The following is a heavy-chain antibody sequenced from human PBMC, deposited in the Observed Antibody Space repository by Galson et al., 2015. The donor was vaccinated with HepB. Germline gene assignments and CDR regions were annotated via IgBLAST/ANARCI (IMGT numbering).Heavy chain of an antibody. CDR1: GFTFSSYA. CDR3: TKMGYSNFENNYFDP. J-gene: IGHJ5*02. D-gene: IGHD4-11*01. CDR2: VSFVGRST. V-gene: IGHV3-23*01. Sequence: SLRLSCAASGFTFSSYAMGWVRQAPGKGLEWVSAVSFVGRSTDYADSVKGRFTISRDNSKNTLYLQMNSLRAEDTAIYYCTKMGYSNFENNYFDPWGQGTPVTVSS.